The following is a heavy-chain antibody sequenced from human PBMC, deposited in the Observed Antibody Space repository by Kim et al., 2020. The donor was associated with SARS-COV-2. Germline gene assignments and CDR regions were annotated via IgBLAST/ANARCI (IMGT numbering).Heavy chain of an antibody. Sequence: GGSLRLSCAASGFTFDDYGMSWVRQAPGKGLEWVSGINWNGGSTGYADSVKGRFTISRDNAKNSLYLQMNSLRAEDTALYHCARGGFGEPFDYWGQGTLVTVSS. CDR3: ARGGFGEPFDY. D-gene: IGHD3-10*01. CDR1: GFTFDDYG. J-gene: IGHJ4*02. CDR2: INWNGGST. V-gene: IGHV3-20*01.